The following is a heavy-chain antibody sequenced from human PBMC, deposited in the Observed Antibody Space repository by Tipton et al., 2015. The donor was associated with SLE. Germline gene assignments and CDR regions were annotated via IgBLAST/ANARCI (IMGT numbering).Heavy chain of an antibody. V-gene: IGHV4-39*07. D-gene: IGHD3-10*01. CDR1: GGSISSSPYY. CDR2: VYSGGNT. CDR3: ALLGSLLWFSPEGY. Sequence: TLSLTCTVSGGSISSSPYYWAWIRQPPGKGLEWIGPVYSGGNTYHIPSLKTRVTISVDTSRNQFSLKLTSVTAADTAVYYCALLGSLLWFSPEGYWGQGTLVTVSS. J-gene: IGHJ4*02.